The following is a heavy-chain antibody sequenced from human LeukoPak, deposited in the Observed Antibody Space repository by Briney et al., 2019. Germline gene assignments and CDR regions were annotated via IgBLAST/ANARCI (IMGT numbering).Heavy chain of an antibody. J-gene: IGHJ3*02. V-gene: IGHV1-3*01. Sequence: ASVKVSCKASGYTFTSYAMHWVRQAPGQRLEWMGWINAGNGNTKYSQKFQGRVAITRDTSASTAYMELSSLRSEDTALYYCAKGHYCSGGSCYGDAFDIWGQGTMVTVSS. D-gene: IGHD2-15*01. CDR1: GYTFTSYA. CDR2: INAGNGNT. CDR3: AKGHYCSGGSCYGDAFDI.